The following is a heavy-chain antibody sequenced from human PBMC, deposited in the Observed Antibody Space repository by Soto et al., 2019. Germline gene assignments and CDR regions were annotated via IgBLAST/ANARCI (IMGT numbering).Heavy chain of an antibody. CDR1: GGSLSSYY. D-gene: IGHD5-18*01. Sequence: TSETLSLTCTVSGGSLSSYYWSWIRQPPGKGLEWIGYIYYSGSTNYNPSLKSRVTISVDTSKNQFSLKLSSVTAADTAVYYCARDSTPGGYSYGYDYYYYGMDVWGQGTTVTVSS. CDR3: ARDSTPGGYSYGYDYYYYGMDV. J-gene: IGHJ6*02. CDR2: IYYSGST. V-gene: IGHV4-59*12.